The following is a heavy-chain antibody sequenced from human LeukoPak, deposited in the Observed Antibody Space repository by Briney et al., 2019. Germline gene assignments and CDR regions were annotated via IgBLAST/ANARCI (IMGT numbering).Heavy chain of an antibody. Sequence: PGGSLRLSCAASGFTFSTYAMSWVRQAPGKGLEWVSAISGSGDRTFFADSVKGRFTISRDNSKNTLYLQMNSLRVEDTAVYYCAKDRVHLREFDYWGQGTLVTVSS. CDR2: ISGSGDRT. V-gene: IGHV3-23*01. CDR1: GFTFSTYA. CDR3: AKDRVHLREFDY. J-gene: IGHJ4*02.